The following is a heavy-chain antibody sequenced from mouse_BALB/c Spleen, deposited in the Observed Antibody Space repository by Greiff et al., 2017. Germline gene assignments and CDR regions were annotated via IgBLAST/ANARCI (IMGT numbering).Heavy chain of an antibody. D-gene: IGHD1-2*01. CDR3: ARGGYYGTARGAMDY. CDR1: GYTFTDYW. Sequence: VQLQQSGADLVMPGASVKMSCTASGYTFTDYWMHWVKQRPGQGLVWIGAIDTSDSYTSYNPNFKGTATLTVDASSSTAYMQLSSLTSEDSAVYDCARGGYYGTARGAMDYWGKGTPVTVAA. CDR2: IDTSDSYT. V-gene: IGHV1-69*01. J-gene: IGHJ4*01.